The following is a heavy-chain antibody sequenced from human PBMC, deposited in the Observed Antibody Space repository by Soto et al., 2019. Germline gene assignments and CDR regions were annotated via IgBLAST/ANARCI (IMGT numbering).Heavy chain of an antibody. CDR3: ARWGTTGGLDV. V-gene: IGHV3-33*05. CDR2: TSYDGSNN. D-gene: IGHD3-16*01. Sequence: VPLVDSGGGVVQPGTSVGLSGVGSGFTFRSYVIHWVRQAPGKGLEWVALTSYDGSNNFYGDSVKGRFTISRDNSRNTVELQMDSLRLEDTALYYCARWGTTGGLDVWGQGTLVSVSS. J-gene: IGHJ4*02. CDR1: GFTFRSYV.